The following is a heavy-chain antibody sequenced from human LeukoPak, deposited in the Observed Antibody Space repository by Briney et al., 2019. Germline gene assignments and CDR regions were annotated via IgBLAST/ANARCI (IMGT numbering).Heavy chain of an antibody. V-gene: IGHV4-39*01. CDR1: GGSISSSSSY. J-gene: IGHJ6*03. CDR3: ARQVSDYFYYYIDV. CDR2: IYYSGTT. Sequence: PSETLSLTCSVSGGSISSSSSYWNWIRQPPGKGLEWVGSIYYSGTTYYNSSLKSRVTISEDTSKNRFSLMLTSVTAADTAVYYCARQVSDYFYYYIDVWGEGTTVIVSS.